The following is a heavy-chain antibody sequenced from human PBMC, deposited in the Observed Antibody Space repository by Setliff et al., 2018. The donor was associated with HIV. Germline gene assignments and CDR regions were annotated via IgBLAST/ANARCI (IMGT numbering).Heavy chain of an antibody. CDR2: IYDSGAT. Sequence: PSETLSLTCTVSGGSITTGSYYWSWIRQPAGQGLEWIGWIYDSGATKYNPSLKSRATISLETSKMQFSLKLNSVSAADTAVYYCARQPYDSRSFGWFDPWGQGTLVTVSS. CDR3: ARQPYDSRSFGWFDP. CDR1: GGSITTGSYY. V-gene: IGHV4-61*02. J-gene: IGHJ5*02. D-gene: IGHD3-10*01.